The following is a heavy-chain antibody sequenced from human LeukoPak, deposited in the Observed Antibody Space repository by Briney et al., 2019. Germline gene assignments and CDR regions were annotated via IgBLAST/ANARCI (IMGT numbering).Heavy chain of an antibody. Sequence: SETLSLTCTVSGGSISSGGYYWSWIRQHPGKGLEWIGYIYYSGSTYYNPSLKSRVTISVDTSKNQFSLKLSSVTAADTAVYYCARDSMYAFEHYGMDVWGKGTTVTVSS. CDR3: ARDSMYAFEHYGMDV. CDR1: GGSISSGGYY. CDR2: IYYSGST. J-gene: IGHJ6*04. V-gene: IGHV4-31*03. D-gene: IGHD2-8*01.